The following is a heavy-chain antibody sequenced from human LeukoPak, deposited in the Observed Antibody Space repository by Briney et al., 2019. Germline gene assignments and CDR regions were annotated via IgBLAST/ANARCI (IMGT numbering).Heavy chain of an antibody. Sequence: SDTLSLNCSVSGGSINSYWWSWIRQPAGKGLEFIGRIYTTGRINYNPSLKSRVSMSVDTSQNKFSLELRSVTAADTAVYFCARAGYTISSYRFDYWGQGALVTVSS. CDR3: ARAGYTISSYRFDY. V-gene: IGHV4-4*07. D-gene: IGHD3-16*02. J-gene: IGHJ4*02. CDR2: IYTTGRI. CDR1: GGSINSYW.